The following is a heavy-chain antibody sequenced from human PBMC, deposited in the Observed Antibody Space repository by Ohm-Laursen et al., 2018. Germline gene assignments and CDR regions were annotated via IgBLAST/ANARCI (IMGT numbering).Heavy chain of an antibody. Sequence: SLRLSCAASGFTFSSYGMHWVRQAPGKGLEWVAVIWYDGSNKYYADSVKGRFTISRDNSKNTLYLQMNSLRAEDTAVYYCAKDGAYGPADYYFDYWGQGTLVTVSS. CDR2: IWYDGSNK. J-gene: IGHJ4*02. D-gene: IGHD4-17*01. CDR1: GFTFSSYG. CDR3: AKDGAYGPADYYFDY. V-gene: IGHV3-33*06.